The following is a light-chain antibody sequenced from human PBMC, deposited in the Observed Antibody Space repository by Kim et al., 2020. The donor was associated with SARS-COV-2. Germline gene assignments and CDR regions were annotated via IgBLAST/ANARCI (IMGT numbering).Light chain of an antibody. CDR1: QSVSSSH. J-gene: IGKJ5*01. V-gene: IGKV3-20*01. CDR3: QQYGSSPT. Sequence: EIVLTQSPGTLSLSPGERATLSCRASQSVSSSHLAWYHQKPGQAPRLLIYGASSRATGIPDRFSGSGSGTDFTLTISRLEPEDFAVYYCQQYGSSPTFGQGTRLEIK. CDR2: GAS.